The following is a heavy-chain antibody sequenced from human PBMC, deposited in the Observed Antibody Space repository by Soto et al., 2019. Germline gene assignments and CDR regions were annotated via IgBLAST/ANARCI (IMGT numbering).Heavy chain of an antibody. CDR2: INAGNGNT. CDR1: GYTFTSYA. CDR3: ARVVDCSSTSCYSNPWFDP. V-gene: IGHV1-3*01. D-gene: IGHD2-2*01. Sequence: GASVKVSCKASGYTFTSYAMHWVRQAPGQRLEWMGWINAGNGNTKYSQKFQGRVTITRDTSASTAYMELSSLRSEDTAVYYCARVVDCSSTSCYSNPWFDPWGQGTLVTVSS. J-gene: IGHJ5*02.